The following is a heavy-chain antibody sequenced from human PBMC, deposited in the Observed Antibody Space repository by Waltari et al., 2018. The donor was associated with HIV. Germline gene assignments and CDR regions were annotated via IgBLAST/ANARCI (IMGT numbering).Heavy chain of an antibody. V-gene: IGHV1-3*01. CDR2: INAGNGNT. CDR3: ARTEIRFWQLKLNGWCDP. Sequence: QVQLVQSGAEVKKPGASVKVSCKASGYTFTSYAMHWVRQAPGQRLEWMGWINAGNGNTKYSQKFQGRVTITRDTSASTAYMELSSLRSEDTAVYYCARTEIRFWQLKLNGWCDPWGQGTLVTVSS. D-gene: IGHD3-3*01. J-gene: IGHJ5*02. CDR1: GYTFTSYA.